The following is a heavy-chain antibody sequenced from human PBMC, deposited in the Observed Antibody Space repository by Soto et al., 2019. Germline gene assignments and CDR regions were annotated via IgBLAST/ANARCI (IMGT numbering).Heavy chain of an antibody. CDR1: GGSISSYY. Sequence: SETLSLTCTVSGGSISSYYWSWIRQPPGKGLELIGYIYYSGSTNYNPSLKSRVTLSVDTSKNQFSLKLRSVTAADTAVYYCARAYYDRSGYAVDPWGQGTLVTVSS. D-gene: IGHD3-22*01. J-gene: IGHJ5*02. CDR3: ARAYYDRSGYAVDP. V-gene: IGHV4-59*08. CDR2: IYYSGST.